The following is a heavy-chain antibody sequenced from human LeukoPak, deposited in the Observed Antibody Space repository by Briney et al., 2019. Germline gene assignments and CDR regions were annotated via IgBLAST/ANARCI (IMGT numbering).Heavy chain of an antibody. Sequence: GGSLRLSCAASGFTLDDYTMHWVRQAPGEGLEWVSLISWDGGSTYYADSVKGRFTISRDNSKNSLYLQMNSLRTEDTALYYCAKEKATYYDFWSGYSGFDYWGQGTLVTVSS. J-gene: IGHJ4*02. CDR2: ISWDGGST. CDR3: AKEKATYYDFWSGYSGFDY. CDR1: GFTLDDYT. D-gene: IGHD3-3*01. V-gene: IGHV3-43*01.